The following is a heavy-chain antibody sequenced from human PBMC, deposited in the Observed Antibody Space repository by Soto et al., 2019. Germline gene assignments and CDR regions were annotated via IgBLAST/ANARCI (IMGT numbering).Heavy chain of an antibody. CDR2: LSGSGATT. CDR1: GFSFSGYA. D-gene: IGHD5-12*01. Sequence: EVQMLEAGGGSVQPGGSLRLSCAASGFSFSGYAMAWVRQAPGKGLEWVSGLSGSGATTYYADSVKGRCTISRDNSKNTLCLQVNRLSAEVTAVYYCAKVGGGYTKWLFDSWGHGSLVTVSS. J-gene: IGHJ4*01. CDR3: AKVGGGYTKWLFDS. V-gene: IGHV3-23*01.